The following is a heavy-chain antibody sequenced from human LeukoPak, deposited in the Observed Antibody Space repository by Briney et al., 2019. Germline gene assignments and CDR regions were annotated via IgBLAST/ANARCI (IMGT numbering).Heavy chain of an antibody. CDR2: INHSGST. V-gene: IGHV4-34*01. Sequence: PSETLSLTCAVYGGSFSGYYWSWIRQPPGKGLEWIGEINHSGSTNYNPSLKSRVTISVDTSKNQFSLKLSSVTAADTAVYYCAKGLRYFDWSYYYYGMDVWGQGTTVTVS. CDR3: AKGLRYFDWSYYYYGMDV. CDR1: GGSFSGYY. D-gene: IGHD3-9*01. J-gene: IGHJ6*02.